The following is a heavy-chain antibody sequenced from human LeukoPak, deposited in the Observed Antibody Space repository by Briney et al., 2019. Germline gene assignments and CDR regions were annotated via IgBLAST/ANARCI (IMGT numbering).Heavy chain of an antibody. Sequence: GGSLRLSCAASGFSVSGTHMSWVRQAPGKGLEWVSAMYTGGTTYYADSVQGRFTIYSDNSKNTLYLQMNSLRAEDTAVYYCAKDEATSGGGLASWGQGTLVSVSS. CDR2: MYTGGTT. D-gene: IGHD3-16*01. CDR3: AKDEATSGGGLAS. CDR1: GFSVSGTH. V-gene: IGHV3-53*01. J-gene: IGHJ4*02.